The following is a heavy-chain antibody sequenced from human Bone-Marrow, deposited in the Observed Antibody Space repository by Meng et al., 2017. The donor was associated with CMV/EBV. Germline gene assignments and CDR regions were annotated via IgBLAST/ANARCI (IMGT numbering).Heavy chain of an antibody. J-gene: IGHJ4*02. D-gene: IGHD1-14*01. CDR3: TTDPEGDY. CDR1: GLNFRTYG. CDR2: INAESTNK. V-gene: IGHV3-21*06. Sequence: GESLKISCVVSGLNFRTYGMTWVRQASGKGLEFVSHINAESTNKGYADAVKGRFTISRDIAGSSVFLQMNNLRVEDAAVYYCTTDPEGDYWGQGTLVTVSS.